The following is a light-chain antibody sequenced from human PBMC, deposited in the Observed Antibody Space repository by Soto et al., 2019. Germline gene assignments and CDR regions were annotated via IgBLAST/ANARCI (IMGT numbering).Light chain of an antibody. V-gene: IGLV2-14*01. J-gene: IGLJ2*01. CDR1: SSDVGRYNY. CDR3: SSYTSRTSVV. CDR2: EVS. Sequence: QSALTQPASVSGSPGQSITISCTGTSSDVGRYNYVSWYQQYPGKAPKLIIFEVSIRPSGLSNRFSGSKSGTTASLTISGLQIEDEADYYSSSYTSRTSVVFGGGTKLTVL.